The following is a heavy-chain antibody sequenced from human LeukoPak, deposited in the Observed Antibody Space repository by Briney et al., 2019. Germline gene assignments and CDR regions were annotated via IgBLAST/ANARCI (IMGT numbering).Heavy chain of an antibody. CDR1: GFTFSNAW. V-gene: IGHV3-15*01. D-gene: IGHD3-16*01. J-gene: IGHJ6*04. Sequence: GGSLRLSCAASGFTFSNAWMSWVRQAPGKGLEWVGRIKSKTDGGTTDYAAPVKGRFTISRDDSKNTLYLQMNSLKTEDTAVYHCTTSDYYYYYYGMDVWGKGTTVTVSS. CDR2: IKSKTDGGTT. CDR3: TTSDYYYYYYGMDV.